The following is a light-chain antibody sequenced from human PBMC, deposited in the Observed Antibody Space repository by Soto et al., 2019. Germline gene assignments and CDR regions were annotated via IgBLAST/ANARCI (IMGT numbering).Light chain of an antibody. CDR3: CSYAGSSSFVV. Sequence: QSALTQPASVSGSPGQSITISCTGVSSDVGSYGLVSWYQHHPGKTPKLIIYEAIKRPSGVSVRFSASKSGNTASLTISGLQAEDEADYYCCSYAGSSSFVVFGGGTKLTVL. CDR1: SSDVGSYGL. CDR2: EAI. J-gene: IGLJ3*02. V-gene: IGLV2-23*02.